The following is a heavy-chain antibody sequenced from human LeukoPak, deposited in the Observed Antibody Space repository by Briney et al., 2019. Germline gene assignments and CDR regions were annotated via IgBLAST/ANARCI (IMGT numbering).Heavy chain of an antibody. CDR1: SGSFSGYY. Sequence: SETLSLTCAAYSGSFSGYYWSWIRQPPGKGLEWIGEINHSGSTNYNPSLKSRVTISVDTSKNQFSLKLSSVTAADTAVYYCARGLPGIAAAGMFDYWGQGTLVTVSS. CDR3: ARGLPGIAAAGMFDY. J-gene: IGHJ4*02. CDR2: INHSGST. D-gene: IGHD6-13*01. V-gene: IGHV4-34*01.